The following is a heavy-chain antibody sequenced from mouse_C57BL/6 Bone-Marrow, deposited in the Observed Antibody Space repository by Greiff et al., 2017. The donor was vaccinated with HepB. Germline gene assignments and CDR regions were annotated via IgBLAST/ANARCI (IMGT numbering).Heavy chain of an antibody. J-gene: IGHJ3*01. CDR3: AYYSNYPFAY. CDR1: GYTFTSYW. CDR2: IDPSDSYT. Sequence: VQLQQPGAELVRPGTSVKLSCKASGYTFTSYWMHWVKQRPGQGLEWIGVIDPSDSYTNYNQKFKGKATLTVDTSSSTAYMQLSSLTSEDSAVYYCAYYSNYPFAYWGQGTLVTVSA. D-gene: IGHD2-5*01. V-gene: IGHV1-59*01.